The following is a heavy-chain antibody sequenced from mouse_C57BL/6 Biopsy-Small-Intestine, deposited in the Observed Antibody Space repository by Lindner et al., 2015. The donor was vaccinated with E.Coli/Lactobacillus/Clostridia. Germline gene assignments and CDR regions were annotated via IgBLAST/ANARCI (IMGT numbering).Heavy chain of an antibody. Sequence: VQLQESGEGLVQPGGSLKLSCAASGFTFNDYGMHWVRQAPEKGLEWVAYINIGGDVIYYADTVKGRFTISRDNAKNTLFLQMTSLRSEDTAMYYCATGFTYWGQGTLVTVSA. CDR3: ATGFTY. CDR2: INIGGDVI. CDR1: GFTFNDYG. J-gene: IGHJ3*01. V-gene: IGHV5-17*01.